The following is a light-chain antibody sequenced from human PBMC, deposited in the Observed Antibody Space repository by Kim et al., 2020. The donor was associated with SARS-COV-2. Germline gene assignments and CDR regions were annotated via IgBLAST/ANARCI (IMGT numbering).Light chain of an antibody. Sequence: QLVLTQSPSASASLGASVKLTCTLSSGHSRYAIAWHQQQPEKGPRYLMKISVDGSHNKGDGIPDRFSGSSSGAERYLTISRLQSEDEADYFCQTWGTGIVVFGGGTQLTVL. J-gene: IGLJ2*01. CDR3: QTWGTGIVV. V-gene: IGLV4-69*01. CDR1: SGHSRYA. CDR2: ISVDGSH.